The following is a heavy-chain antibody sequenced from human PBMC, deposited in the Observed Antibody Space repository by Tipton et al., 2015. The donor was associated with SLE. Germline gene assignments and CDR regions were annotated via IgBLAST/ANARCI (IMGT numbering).Heavy chain of an antibody. J-gene: IGHJ4*02. CDR3: AKGFFHDYWSAEQGRKSFYFDN. CDR2: TTHSGKT. D-gene: IGHD3-3*01. CDR1: RGSFSGYY. Sequence: TLSLTCAVYRGSFSGYYWSWIRRPPGKGLERIGETTHSGKTNYNPSLKSRVTISADTSKNQFSLKLTSVTAADTAMYFCAKGFFHDYWSAEQGRKSFYFDNWGQGALVTVSS. V-gene: IGHV4-34*01.